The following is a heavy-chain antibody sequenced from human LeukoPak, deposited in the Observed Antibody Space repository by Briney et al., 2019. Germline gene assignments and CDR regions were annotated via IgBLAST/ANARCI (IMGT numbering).Heavy chain of an antibody. CDR2: ISSSSSTI. CDR3: ARDEQQLVAGAFDI. J-gene: IGHJ3*02. V-gene: IGHV3-48*04. D-gene: IGHD6-13*01. CDR1: GFTFSSYW. Sequence: GGSLRLSCAASGFTFSSYWMHWVRQAPGKGLEWVSYISSSSSTIYYADSVKGRFTISRDNAKNSLYLQMNSLRAEDTAVYYCARDEQQLVAGAFDIWGQGTMVTVSS.